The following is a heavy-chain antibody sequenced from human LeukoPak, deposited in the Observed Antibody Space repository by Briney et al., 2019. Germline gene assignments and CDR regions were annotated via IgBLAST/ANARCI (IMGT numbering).Heavy chain of an antibody. Sequence: SETLSLTCAVSGGSISSGGYSWGWIRQPPGKGLEWIGYIYHSGSTYYNPSLKSRVTISVDRSKNQFSLKLSSVTAADTAVYYCARAVHFDWSRLGMDVWGQGTTVTVSS. CDR2: IYHSGST. CDR3: ARAVHFDWSRLGMDV. V-gene: IGHV4-30-2*01. D-gene: IGHD3-9*01. CDR1: GGSISSGGYS. J-gene: IGHJ6*02.